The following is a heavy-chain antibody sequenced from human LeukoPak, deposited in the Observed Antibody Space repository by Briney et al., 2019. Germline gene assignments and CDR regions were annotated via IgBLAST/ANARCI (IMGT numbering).Heavy chain of an antibody. Sequence: SETLSLTCTVSGGSISSSSYYWGWIRQPPGKGLEWIGSIYYSGSTYYNPSLKSRVTISVDTSKNQFSLKLSPVTAADTAVYYCAELPELGSFDYWGQGTLVTVSS. J-gene: IGHJ4*02. CDR1: GGSISSSSYY. V-gene: IGHV4-39*01. CDR2: IYYSGST. CDR3: AELPELGSFDY. D-gene: IGHD1-14*01.